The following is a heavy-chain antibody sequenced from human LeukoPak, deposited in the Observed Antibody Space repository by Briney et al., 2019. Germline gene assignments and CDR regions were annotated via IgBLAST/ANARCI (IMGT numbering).Heavy chain of an antibody. V-gene: IGHV3-73*01. D-gene: IGHD1-26*01. CDR3: TRDSGTYNWLDP. J-gene: IGHJ5*02. CDR1: GFTFSGSA. Sequence: GGSLRLSCAAPGFTFSGSAIHWVRQSSGKGLEWVGHIDKKDNFYATTSAASVTGRFTISRDDSKNTAYLQMNSLKTEDTALYYCTRDSGTYNWLDPWGQGTLVTVSS. CDR2: IDKKDNFYAT.